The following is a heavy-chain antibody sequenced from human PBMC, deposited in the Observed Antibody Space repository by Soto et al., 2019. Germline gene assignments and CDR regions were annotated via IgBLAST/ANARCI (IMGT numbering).Heavy chain of an antibody. CDR1: GGTFSSYA. Sequence: SVKVSCKASGGTFSSYAISWVRQAPGQGLEWMGGIIPIFGAANYAQKFQGRVTITADESTSTAYMELSSLRSEDTAVYYCAFTPPKMATISGFYYFDYWGQGTLVTVSS. CDR2: IIPIFGAA. D-gene: IGHD5-12*01. V-gene: IGHV1-69*13. CDR3: AFTPPKMATISGFYYFDY. J-gene: IGHJ4*02.